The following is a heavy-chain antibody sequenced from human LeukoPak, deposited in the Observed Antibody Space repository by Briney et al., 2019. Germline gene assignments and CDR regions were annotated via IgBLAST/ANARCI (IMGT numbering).Heavy chain of an antibody. CDR2: FDPEDGET. CDR1: GYTLTELS. V-gene: IGHV1-24*01. CDR3: ARPRGDYVWGSYRYTGAFDI. D-gene: IGHD3-16*02. J-gene: IGHJ3*02. Sequence: ASVKVSCKVSGYTLTELSMHWVRQAPGKGLEWMGGFDPEDGETIYAQKFQGRVTMTEDTSTDTAYMELSSLRSEDTAVYYCARPRGDYVWGSYRYTGAFDIWGQGTMVTVSS.